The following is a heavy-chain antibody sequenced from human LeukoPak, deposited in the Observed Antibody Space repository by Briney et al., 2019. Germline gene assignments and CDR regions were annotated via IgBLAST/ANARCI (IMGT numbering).Heavy chain of an antibody. CDR1: GYTFTAYY. D-gene: IGHD6-13*01. J-gene: IGHJ4*02. CDR2: INPNSGGT. CDR3: AREAPYSSSLFDY. V-gene: IGHV1-2*02. Sequence: ASVQVSCKASGYTFTAYYIHWVRQAPRHGLEWMGWINPNSGGTNYAQKFQGRVTMTRDTSISTAYMELSRLRSDDTAVYYCAREAPYSSSLFDYWGQGTLVTVSS.